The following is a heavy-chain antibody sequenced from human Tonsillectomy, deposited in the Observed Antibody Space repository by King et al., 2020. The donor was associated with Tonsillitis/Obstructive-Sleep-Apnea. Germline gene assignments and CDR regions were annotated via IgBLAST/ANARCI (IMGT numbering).Heavy chain of an antibody. J-gene: IGHJ6*03. Sequence: VQLVESGGGLVKPGGSLRLSCAASGFTFSSYSMNLVRQAPGKGLEWVSSISSSSSYIYYADSVKGRFTISRDNAKNSLYLQMNSLRAEDMAVYYCARLNTYSSSNYMDVWGKGTTVTVSS. CDR1: GFTFSSYS. CDR3: ARLNTYSSSNYMDV. V-gene: IGHV3-21*01. CDR2: ISSSSSYI. D-gene: IGHD6-6*01.